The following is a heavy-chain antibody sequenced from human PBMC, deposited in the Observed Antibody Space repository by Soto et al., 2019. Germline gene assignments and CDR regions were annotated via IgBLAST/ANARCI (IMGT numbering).Heavy chain of an antibody. CDR1: GFTFSSHE. CDR2: ISSSGSPI. CDR3: AKAMYSGGGAFDI. V-gene: IGHV3-48*03. J-gene: IGHJ3*02. Sequence: EVQLVESGGGLVQPGGSLRLSCVASGFTFSSHEMNWVRQAPGKGLEWVSYISSSGSPIDYADSVRGRFTISRDNAKNSVILQMNSLRAEDTAVYYCAKAMYSGGGAFDIWGQGTMVTVSS. D-gene: IGHD3-10*01.